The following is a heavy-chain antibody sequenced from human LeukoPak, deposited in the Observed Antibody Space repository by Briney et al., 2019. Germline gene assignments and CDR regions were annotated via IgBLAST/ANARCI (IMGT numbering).Heavy chain of an antibody. CDR1: GFTFSDYY. CDR2: ISSSSSYT. D-gene: IGHD2-2*01. V-gene: IGHV3-11*03. CDR3: ARRYCSSTSCYPYGMDV. J-gene: IGHJ6*02. Sequence: GGSLRLSCAASGFTFSDYYMSWIRQAPGKGLEWVSYISSSSSYTNYADSVKGRLTISRDNAKNSLYLQMNSLRAEDTAVYYCARRYCSSTSCYPYGMDVWGQGTTVTVSS.